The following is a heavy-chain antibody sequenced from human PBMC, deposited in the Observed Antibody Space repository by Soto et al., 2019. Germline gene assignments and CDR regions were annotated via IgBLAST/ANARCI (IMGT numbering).Heavy chain of an antibody. CDR3: AKQSGWFGS. J-gene: IGHJ5*01. V-gene: IGHV3-23*01. CDR2: MGGNSGNT. Sequence: EVQLLDSGGDRRQPGGSLRLSCAASGFPFSDTDMTWVRQAPGKGLEWVSTMGGNSGNTYYAGSVEGRITSSRDDTKNTMYLQRNRLGADDTAVYSSAKQSGWFGSWGQGTLVTVSS. D-gene: IGHD3-10*01. CDR1: GFPFSDTD.